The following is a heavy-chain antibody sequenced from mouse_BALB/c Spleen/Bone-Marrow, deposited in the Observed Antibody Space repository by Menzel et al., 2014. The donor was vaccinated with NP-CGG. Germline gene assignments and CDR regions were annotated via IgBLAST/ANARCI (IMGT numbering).Heavy chain of an antibody. CDR2: IYPGSGSP. V-gene: IGHV1S22*01. CDR1: GYTFTSCW. J-gene: IGHJ3*01. D-gene: IGHD2-12*01. Sequence: LQQSGSELVRPGASVKLSCKASGYTFTSCWVHWVKQRPGQGLEWIGNIYPGSGSPNYDERFKSKATLTVDTSSSTAYMQLSSLTSEDSAVYYCTIYAFAYWGQGTLVTVSA. CDR3: TIYAFAY.